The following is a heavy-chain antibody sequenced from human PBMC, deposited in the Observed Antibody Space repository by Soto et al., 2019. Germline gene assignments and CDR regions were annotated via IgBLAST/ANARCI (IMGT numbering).Heavy chain of an antibody. CDR1: RAFINSGGFY. J-gene: IGHJ5*02. Sequence: SETLSLTCSVSRAFINSGGFYYSWIRQPPGKGLEWLGYIFHSGSTLYNPSLRGRLTLSADTSRNQLSLYLTSVTAAETAVYYCVRGGIAGHWFDPWGQGILVTVSS. D-gene: IGHD2-15*01. V-gene: IGHV4-31*03. CDR3: VRGGIAGHWFDP. CDR2: IFHSGST.